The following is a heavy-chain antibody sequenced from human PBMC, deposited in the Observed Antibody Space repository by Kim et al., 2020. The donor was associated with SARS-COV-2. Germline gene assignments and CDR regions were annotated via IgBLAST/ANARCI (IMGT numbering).Heavy chain of an antibody. J-gene: IGHJ6*02. CDR1: GFGVSTNY. V-gene: IGHV3-53*01. CDR3: TRDDPNYGMDI. CDR2: IYTRDKT. Sequence: GGSLRLSCAASGFGVSTNYMSWVRQAPGKGLEWVSLIYTRDKTDYADSVKGRFTISRDYSKNTVYLQMNSLRADDTAVYYCTRDDPNYGMDIWGQGTTVTVAS.